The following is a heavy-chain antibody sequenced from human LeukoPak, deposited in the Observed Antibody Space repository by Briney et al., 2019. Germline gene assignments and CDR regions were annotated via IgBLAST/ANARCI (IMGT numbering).Heavy chain of an antibody. Sequence: ASVKVSCKASGYTFTSYDINWVRQATGQGLEWMGWMNPNSGNTGYAQKFQGRVTMTRNTSISTAYMELSSLRSEDTAVYYCARTLDYGDYYYYYGMDVWGQGTTVTVSS. J-gene: IGHJ6*02. CDR1: GYTFTSYD. CDR2: MNPNSGNT. CDR3: ARTLDYGDYYYYYGMDV. D-gene: IGHD4-17*01. V-gene: IGHV1-8*01.